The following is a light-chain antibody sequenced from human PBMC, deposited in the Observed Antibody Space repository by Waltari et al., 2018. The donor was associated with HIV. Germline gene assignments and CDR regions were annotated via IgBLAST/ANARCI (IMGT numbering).Light chain of an antibody. CDR1: NSNIGNTF. J-gene: IGLJ3*02. CDR3: ASWDDKLSHWV. Sequence: QSVLTQPPSASRSPGQRVLMSCSGTNSNIGNTFVSWFQQVPGGAPKLVIYRNAQRPSWVPDRFSAAKSGSSASLAITGLQSDEEASYYCASWDDKLSHWVFGGGTKLTV. V-gene: IGLV1-47*01. CDR2: RNA.